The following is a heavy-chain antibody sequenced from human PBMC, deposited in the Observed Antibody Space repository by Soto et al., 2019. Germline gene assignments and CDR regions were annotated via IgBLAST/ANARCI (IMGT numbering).Heavy chain of an antibody. Sequence: GGSLRLSCAASGFTFSSYGMHWVRQAPGKGLEWVAVIWYDGSNKYYADSVKGRFTISRDNSKNTLYLQMNSLRAEDTAVYYCARDGTYFNFDYWGQGTRVTVSS. CDR3: ARDGTYFNFDY. V-gene: IGHV3-33*01. CDR2: IWYDGSNK. D-gene: IGHD1-26*01. CDR1: GFTFSSYG. J-gene: IGHJ4*02.